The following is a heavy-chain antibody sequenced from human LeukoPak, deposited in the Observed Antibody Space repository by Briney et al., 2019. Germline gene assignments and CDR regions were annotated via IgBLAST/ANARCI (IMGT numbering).Heavy chain of an antibody. D-gene: IGHD5/OR15-5a*01. V-gene: IGHV5-51*01. CDR2: IYPGDSDT. CDR3: ARTSRKGGLRRPFDY. CDR1: GYSFTSYR. J-gene: IGHJ4*02. Sequence: GESLKISCKGSGYSFTSYRIGWVRQMPGKGLEWMGIIYPGDSDTRYSPSFQGQVTISADKSISTAYLQWSSLKASDTAMYYCARTSRKGGLRRPFDYWGQGTLVTVSS.